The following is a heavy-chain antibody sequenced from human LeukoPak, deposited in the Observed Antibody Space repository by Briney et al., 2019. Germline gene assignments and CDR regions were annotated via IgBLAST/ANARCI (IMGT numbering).Heavy chain of an antibody. CDR3: ATERERRITD. CDR2: IHPSGTT. CDR1: GFSISLSYY. D-gene: IGHD1-1*01. Sequence: SETLSLTCDVSGFSISLSYYWVWIRPPAGQGLEWIGSIHPSGTTFYNSSLNSRITMTIDAPKNQFSLRLSLVTAVDTAVYFCATERERRITDWGQGTLVTVSS. J-gene: IGHJ4*02. V-gene: IGHV4-38-2*02.